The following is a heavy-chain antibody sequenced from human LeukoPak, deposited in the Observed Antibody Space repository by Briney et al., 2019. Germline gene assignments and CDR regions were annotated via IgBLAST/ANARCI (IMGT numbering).Heavy chain of an antibody. CDR2: IYYSGST. CDR3: ARGHYYDRSGYPLYY. V-gene: IGHV4-4*02. J-gene: IGHJ4*02. Sequence: SETLSLTCAVSGGPISSTNWWSWVRQPPGKGLEWIGEIYYSGSTNYNPSLKSRVTISVDKTKNQFSLRLSSVTAADTAVYYCARGHYYDRSGYPLYYWGQGTLVTVSS. CDR1: GGPISSTNW. D-gene: IGHD3-22*01.